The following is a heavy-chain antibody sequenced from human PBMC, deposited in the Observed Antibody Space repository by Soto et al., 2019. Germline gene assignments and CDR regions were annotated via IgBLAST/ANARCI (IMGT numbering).Heavy chain of an antibody. CDR1: GFTFSSYA. CDR3: AKDYYDSSGSRYFYALAV. J-gene: IGHJ6*02. CDR2: ITGSGVMT. Sequence: PGGSLRLSCAASGFTFSSYAMSWVRPAPGKGLEWVSGITGSGVMTYYGDSVRGRFTISRDNSKNTLYLQMNSLRAEDTAVYYCAKDYYDSSGSRYFYALAVWGQGTTVTVSS. V-gene: IGHV3-23*01. D-gene: IGHD3-22*01.